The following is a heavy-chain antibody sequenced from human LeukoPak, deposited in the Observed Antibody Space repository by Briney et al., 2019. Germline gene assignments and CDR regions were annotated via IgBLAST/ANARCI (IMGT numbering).Heavy chain of an antibody. CDR2: MNPNSGNT. Sequence: ASVTVSCKASGYTFTSYDINWVRRATGQGLEWMGWMNPNSGNTGYAQKFQGRVTMTRNTSISTAYMELSSLRSEDTAVYYCARGLPSRIAARRFDPWGQGTLVTVSS. J-gene: IGHJ5*02. D-gene: IGHD6-6*01. CDR1: GYTFTSYD. CDR3: ARGLPSRIAARRFDP. V-gene: IGHV1-8*01.